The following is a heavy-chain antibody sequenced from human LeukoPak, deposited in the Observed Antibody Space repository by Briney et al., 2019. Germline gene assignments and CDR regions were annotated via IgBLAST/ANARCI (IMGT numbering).Heavy chain of an antibody. CDR2: INWNGGST. J-gene: IGHJ3*02. Sequence: GGSLRLSCAASGFTFDDYGLSWVRQAPGKGLEWVSGINWNGGSTGYADSVKGRFTISRDNSKNTLYLQMNSLRAEDTAVYYCAKVIGTFGGVIVEKSVAFDIWGQGTMVTVSS. CDR1: GFTFDDYG. CDR3: AKVIGTFGGVIVEKSVAFDI. D-gene: IGHD3-16*02. V-gene: IGHV3-20*04.